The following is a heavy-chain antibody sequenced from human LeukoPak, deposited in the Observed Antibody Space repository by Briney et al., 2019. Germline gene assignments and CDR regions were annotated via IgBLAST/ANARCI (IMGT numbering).Heavy chain of an antibody. D-gene: IGHD2-15*01. J-gene: IGHJ4*02. Sequence: PSQTLSLTCTVSGASISSGGYYWGWLRQHPGKGLEWIGYIYYSGSTYYNPSLKSRVTISVDTSKNQFSLKLSSVTAADTAVYYCARTPSQYFDYWGQGTLVTVSS. CDR3: ARTPSQYFDY. V-gene: IGHV4-31*03. CDR2: IYYSGST. CDR1: GASISSGGYY.